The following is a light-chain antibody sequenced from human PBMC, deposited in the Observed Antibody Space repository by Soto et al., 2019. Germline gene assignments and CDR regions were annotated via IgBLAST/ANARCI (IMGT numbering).Light chain of an antibody. V-gene: IGLV2-8*01. CDR2: QVS. CDR3: TSYTSSYIFV. CDR1: SSDVGAYEY. J-gene: IGLJ1*01. Sequence: QSVLTQPPSASGSPGQSVTISCTGTSSDVGAYEYVSWYQQHPGKAPKLMIYQVSKRPSGVPDRFSGSRSGNTASLTVSGLQAEDEADYYCTSYTSSYIFVLGGGTKVTVL.